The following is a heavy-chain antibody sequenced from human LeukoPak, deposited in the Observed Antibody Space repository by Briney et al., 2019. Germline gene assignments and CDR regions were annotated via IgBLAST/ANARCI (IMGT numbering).Heavy chain of an antibody. CDR1: GGSISSYY. CDR2: IYYSGST. CDR3: ARDRPRLRGYSYGYYYYMDV. V-gene: IGHV4-59*12. Sequence: SETLSLTCTVSGGSISSYYWSWIRQPPGKGLEWIGYIYYSGSTNYNSSFKSRVTISVDTSKNQFSLKLSSVTAADTAVYYCARDRPRLRGYSYGYYYYMDVWGKGTTVTVSS. D-gene: IGHD5-18*01. J-gene: IGHJ6*03.